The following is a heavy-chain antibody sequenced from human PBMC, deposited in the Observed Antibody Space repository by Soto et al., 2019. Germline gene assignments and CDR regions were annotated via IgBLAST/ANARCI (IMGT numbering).Heavy chain of an antibody. J-gene: IGHJ4*02. CDR1: GYSFIGYY. CDR2: MTPNSGCT. D-gene: IGHD3-22*01. V-gene: IGHV1-2*02. Sequence: GASVKVSCKASGYSFIGYYIHWVRQAPGQGLEWMGWMTPNSGCTDYAQKFQGRVTMTRDTSISTAYMELNSLSSDDTAVYYCARASMIVEKYDFWGQGTQVTSPQ. CDR3: ARASMIVEKYDF.